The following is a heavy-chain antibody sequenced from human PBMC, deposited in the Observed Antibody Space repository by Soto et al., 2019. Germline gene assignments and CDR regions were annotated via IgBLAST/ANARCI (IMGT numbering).Heavy chain of an antibody. V-gene: IGHV3-30-3*01. CDR1: GFTFSSYA. CDR2: ISYDGSNK. CDR3: ARAPSKGIYGSGSYYNWFDP. J-gene: IGHJ5*02. Sequence: SGGSLRLSCAASGFTFSSYAMHWVRQAPGKGLEWVAVISYDGSNKYYADSVKGRFTISRDNSKNTLYLQMNSLRSEDTAVYYCARAPSKGIYGSGSYYNWFDPWGQGTLVTVSS. D-gene: IGHD3-10*01.